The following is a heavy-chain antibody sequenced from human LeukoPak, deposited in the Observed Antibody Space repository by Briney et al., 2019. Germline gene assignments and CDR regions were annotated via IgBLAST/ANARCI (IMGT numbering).Heavy chain of an antibody. J-gene: IGHJ5*02. V-gene: IGHV4-31*03. D-gene: IGHD2-15*01. CDR1: GGSISSSSYY. CDR3: AREVAARGVDP. Sequence: PSETLSLTCTVSGGSISSSSYYWGWVRQPPGKGLEWIGYIYYSGSTYYNPSLKSRVTISVDTSKNQFSLKLSSVTAADTAVYYCAREVAARGVDPWGQGTLVTVSS. CDR2: IYYSGST.